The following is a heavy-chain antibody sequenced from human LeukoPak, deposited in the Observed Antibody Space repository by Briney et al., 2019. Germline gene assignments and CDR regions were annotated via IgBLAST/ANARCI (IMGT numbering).Heavy chain of an antibody. D-gene: IGHD4-17*01. CDR1: GFSFSNAW. Sequence: GGSLRLSCAASGFSFSNAWMNWVRQAPGKGLEWVGRIKSKTDGGTTDYAAPVKGRFTISRDDSKNTLYLQINSLKTEDTAVYYCTTARTDYGDYISKDIINNFDYWGQGTLVTVSS. CDR3: TTARTDYGDYISKDIINNFDY. J-gene: IGHJ4*02. CDR2: IKSKTDGGTT. V-gene: IGHV3-15*01.